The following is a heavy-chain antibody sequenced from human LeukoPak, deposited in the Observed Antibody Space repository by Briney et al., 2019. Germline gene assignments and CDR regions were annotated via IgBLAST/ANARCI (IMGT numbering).Heavy chain of an antibody. D-gene: IGHD3-3*01. CDR1: GFTFSNFW. CDR2: INSDGSST. Sequence: GGSLRLSCAASGFTFSNFWMHWVRQAPGKGLVWVSRINSDGSSTIYADSVKGRFTISRNNAENTLYLQMNSLRAEDTAVYFCATGQLWSSYYSDYWGQGTLVTVSS. CDR3: ATGQLWSSYYSDY. V-gene: IGHV3-74*01. J-gene: IGHJ4*02.